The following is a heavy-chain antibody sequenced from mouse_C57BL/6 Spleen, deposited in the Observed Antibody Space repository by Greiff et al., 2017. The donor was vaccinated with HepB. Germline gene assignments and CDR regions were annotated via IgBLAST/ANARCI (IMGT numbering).Heavy chain of an antibody. CDR2: IYPGNSDT. CDR1: GYTFTSYW. V-gene: IGHV1-5*01. Sequence: EVMLVESGPVLARPGASVKMSCKTSGYTFTSYWMHWVKQRPGQGLEWIGAIYPGNSDTSYNQKFKGKAKLTAVTSASTAYMELSSLTNEDSAVYYCTRREVGLLFDYWGQGTTLTVSS. CDR3: TRREVGLLFDY. J-gene: IGHJ2*01. D-gene: IGHD2-3*01.